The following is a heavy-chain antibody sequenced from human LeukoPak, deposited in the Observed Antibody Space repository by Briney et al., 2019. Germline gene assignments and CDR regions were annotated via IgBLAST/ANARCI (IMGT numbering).Heavy chain of an antibody. J-gene: IGHJ4*02. Sequence: PSETLSLTCAVYGGSFRGNYWSWIRQPPGKGLEWIGEINHSGSTNYNPSLKSRVTISVDTSKNQFSLKLSSVTAAVTAVYYCARRYYIDSSGHHFDNYFDYWGQGTLVTVSS. CDR1: GGSFRGNY. CDR3: ARRYYIDSSGHHFDNYFDY. D-gene: IGHD3-22*01. CDR2: INHSGST. V-gene: IGHV4-34*01.